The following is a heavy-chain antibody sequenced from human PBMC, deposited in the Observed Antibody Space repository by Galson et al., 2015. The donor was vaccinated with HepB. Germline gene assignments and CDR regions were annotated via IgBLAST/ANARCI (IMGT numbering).Heavy chain of an antibody. Sequence: SCKASGYTFTGYYMHWVRQAPGQGLEWMGWINPNSGGTNYAQKFQGRVTMTRDTSISTAYMQLSRLRSDATAVYYCERWLEAAGWGGDFWGQGTLVTVSS. CDR2: INPNSGGT. CDR3: ERWLEAAGWGGDF. J-gene: IGHJ4*02. CDR1: GYTFTGYY. V-gene: IGHV1-2*02. D-gene: IGHD6-25*01.